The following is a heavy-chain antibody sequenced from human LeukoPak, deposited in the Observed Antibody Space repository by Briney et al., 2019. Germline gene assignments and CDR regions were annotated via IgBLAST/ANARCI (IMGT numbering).Heavy chain of an antibody. CDR3: AKDLGRHGAGLGLFDY. V-gene: IGHV3-30*02. J-gene: IGHJ4*02. CDR1: GFTFSSYG. CDR2: IRYDGSNK. D-gene: IGHD3/OR15-3a*01. Sequence: HPGGSLRLSCATSGFTFSSYGMHWVRQAPGKGLEWVAFIRYDGSNKDYVDSVKGRFTISRDNSKNTLYLQMNSLRAEDTAVYYCAKDLGRHGAGLGLFDYWGQGTLVTVSS.